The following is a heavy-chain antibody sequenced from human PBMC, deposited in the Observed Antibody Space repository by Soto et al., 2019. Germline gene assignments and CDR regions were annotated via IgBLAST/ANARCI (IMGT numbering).Heavy chain of an antibody. V-gene: IGHV1-69*12. J-gene: IGHJ4*02. CDR2: IIPIFGTA. Sequence: QVQLVQSGAEVKKPGSSVKVSCKASGGTFSSYAISWVRQAPGQGLEWMGGIIPIFGTANYAQKFQGRVTIPADESTSTAYMELSSLRSEDTAVYYCEAHYSDSSGYFNFDYWGQGTLVTVSS. D-gene: IGHD3-22*01. CDR3: EAHYSDSSGYFNFDY. CDR1: GGTFSSYA.